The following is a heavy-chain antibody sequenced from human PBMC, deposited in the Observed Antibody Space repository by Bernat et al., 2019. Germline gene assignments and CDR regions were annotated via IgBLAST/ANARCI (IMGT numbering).Heavy chain of an antibody. Sequence: QVQLVQSGSELKKPGASVKVSCKASGYTFTSYGISWVRQAPGQGLEWMGWISAYNGNTNYAQKLQGRVTMTTDTSTSTAYMELRSLRSDDTAVYYCARDPSLWFRELFDAFDIWGQGTMVTVSS. CDR2: ISAYNGNT. CDR3: ARDPSLWFRELFDAFDI. D-gene: IGHD3-10*01. CDR1: GYTFTSYG. V-gene: IGHV1-18*01. J-gene: IGHJ3*02.